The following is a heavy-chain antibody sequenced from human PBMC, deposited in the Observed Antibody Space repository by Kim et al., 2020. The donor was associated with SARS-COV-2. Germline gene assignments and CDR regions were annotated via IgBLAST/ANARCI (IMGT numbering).Heavy chain of an antibody. D-gene: IGHD3-10*01. CDR3: ARSPIWFGEIIKGCDY. CDR2: ISAYNGNT. V-gene: IGHV1-18*01. Sequence: ASVKVSCKASGYTFTSYGISWVRQAPGQGLEWMGWISAYNGNTNYAQKLQGRVTMTTDTSTSTAYMELRSLRSDDTAVYYCARSPIWFGEIIKGCDYWGQGTLVTVSS. CDR1: GYTFTSYG. J-gene: IGHJ4*02.